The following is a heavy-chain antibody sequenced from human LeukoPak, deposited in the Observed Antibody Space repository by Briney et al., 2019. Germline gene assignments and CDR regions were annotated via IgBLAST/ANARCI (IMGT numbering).Heavy chain of an antibody. V-gene: IGHV3-53*01. D-gene: IGHD3-22*01. CDR3: ARDWDYYEGHAFDI. J-gene: IGHJ3*02. CDR1: GFTVSSNY. Sequence: GGSLRLSCAASGFTVSSNYMNWVRQAPGKGLEWVSVTYSGGSSYYVDSVRGRFTISRDHSKNTLYLQMNSLRAEDTAVYYCARDWDYYEGHAFDIWGQGTMVTVSS. CDR2: TYSGGSS.